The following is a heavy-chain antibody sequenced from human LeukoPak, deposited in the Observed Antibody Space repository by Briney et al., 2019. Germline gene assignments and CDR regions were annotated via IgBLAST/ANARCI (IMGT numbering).Heavy chain of an antibody. V-gene: IGHV4-39*07. Sequence: SEALSLTCSVSDGSINTISDYWGWVRQPPGKGLEWIGSVYYTGSTYYNAPFKSRVTISIDTSKNQFSLSLSAVTAADTAMYYCAREDAVSSDDAFDLWGQGTMVTVS. CDR1: DGSINTISDY. CDR2: VYYTGST. J-gene: IGHJ3*01. D-gene: IGHD6-19*01. CDR3: AREDAVSSDDAFDL.